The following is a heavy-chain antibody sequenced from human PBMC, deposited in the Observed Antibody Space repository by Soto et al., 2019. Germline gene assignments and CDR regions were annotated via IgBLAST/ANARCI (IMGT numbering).Heavy chain of an antibody. CDR2: INGYNGNT. J-gene: IGHJ4*02. D-gene: IGHD3-10*01. CDR1: GYTFTSYG. V-gene: IGHV1-18*01. Sequence: QVQLVQSGAEVKKPGASVKVSCKASGYTFTSYGIAGVRQAPGQGLEWMAWINGYNGNTKYAEKAQGRVTMTTDTSMNTAYMEPRSLRSDDTAVYYCARAGTYARSLDYWGQGTLVTVSS. CDR3: ARAGTYARSLDY.